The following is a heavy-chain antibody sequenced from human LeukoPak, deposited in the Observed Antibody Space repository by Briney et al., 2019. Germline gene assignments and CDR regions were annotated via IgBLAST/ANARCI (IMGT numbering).Heavy chain of an antibody. V-gene: IGHV2-70*01. CDR1: GFSLSTSGMC. D-gene: IGHD3-10*01. J-gene: IGHJ4*02. Sequence: RESGPALVKPTQTLTLTCTFSGFSLSTSGMCVSWIRQPPGKALEWLALIDWDDDKCYSTSLKTRLTISKDTSKNQVVLTMTNMDPVDTATYYCARIPYGSGSYDYWGQGTLVTVSS. CDR3: ARIPYGSGSYDY. CDR2: IDWDDDK.